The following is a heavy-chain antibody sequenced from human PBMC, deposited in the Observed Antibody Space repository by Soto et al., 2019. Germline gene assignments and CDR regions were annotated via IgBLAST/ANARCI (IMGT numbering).Heavy chain of an antibody. V-gene: IGHV4-59*01. J-gene: IGHJ6*02. CDR2: IYYSGST. Sequence: SETLSLTCTVSGGSISSYYWSWIRQPPGKGLEWIGYIYYSGSTNYNPSLKSRVTISVDTSKNQFSLKLSSVTAADTAVYYCARASRGYQLSTRMDVWGQGTTVTVSS. CDR1: GGSISSYY. D-gene: IGHD2-2*01. CDR3: ARASRGYQLSTRMDV.